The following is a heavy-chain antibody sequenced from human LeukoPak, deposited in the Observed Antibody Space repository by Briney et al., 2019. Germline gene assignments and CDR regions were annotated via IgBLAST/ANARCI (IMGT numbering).Heavy chain of an antibody. J-gene: IGHJ4*02. V-gene: IGHV4-59*08. D-gene: IGHD1-26*01. CDR3: ARLGGSYFSY. CDR1: GGSVSDYY. CDR2: IYYTGST. Sequence: SETLSLTCTISGGSVSDYYWSWIRQSPGKGLEWIGYIYYTGSTTYNPSLKSRVTMSADTSKNQFSLKLSSVTAADTAVYYCARLGGSYFSYWGQGTLVTVSS.